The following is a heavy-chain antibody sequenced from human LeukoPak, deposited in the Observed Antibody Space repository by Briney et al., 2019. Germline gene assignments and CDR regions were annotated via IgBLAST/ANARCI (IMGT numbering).Heavy chain of an antibody. V-gene: IGHV3-23*01. Sequence: GWSLRLSCAASGLTFSDAWMNWVRQAPGKGLEWVSAINGSAGTTYYADSVKGRFTISRDNSKNTLYLQMNSLRAEDTAVYYCASTFFGVAQLAWFYYYYMDVWGKGTTVTVSS. D-gene: IGHD3/OR15-3a*01. CDR2: INGSAGTT. CDR1: GLTFSDAW. CDR3: ASTFFGVAQLAWFYYYYMDV. J-gene: IGHJ6*03.